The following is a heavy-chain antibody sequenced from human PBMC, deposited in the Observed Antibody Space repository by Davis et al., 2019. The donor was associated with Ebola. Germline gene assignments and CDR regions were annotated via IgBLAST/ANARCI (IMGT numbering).Heavy chain of an antibody. CDR2: IYYNGST. J-gene: IGHJ3*02. CDR1: GGSISSYY. D-gene: IGHD3-22*01. V-gene: IGHV4-59*12. Sequence: PGGSLRLSCTVSGGSISSYYWSWIRQHPGKGLEWIGYIYYNGSTYYNPSLKSRVTISVDTSKNQFSLKLSSVTAADTAVYYCAREGYYYDSSGYYGAAFDIWGQGTMVTVSS. CDR3: AREGYYYDSSGYYGAAFDI.